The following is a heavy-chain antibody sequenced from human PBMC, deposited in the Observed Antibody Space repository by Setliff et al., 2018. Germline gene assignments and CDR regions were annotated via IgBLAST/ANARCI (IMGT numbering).Heavy chain of an antibody. CDR3: AREVVNPISSDAFDI. V-gene: IGHV4-30-4*08. J-gene: IGHJ3*02. D-gene: IGHD2-2*01. CDR1: GGSISSDNDL. CDR2: IDYRGRA. Sequence: NPSETLSLTCTVSGGSISSDNDLWSWLCQSPGKGLEWIAYIDYRGRAYYTPSLKSRVSISVDTSKNQFSLRLSSVTAADTAVYYCAREVVNPISSDAFDIWGQGTMVTVSS.